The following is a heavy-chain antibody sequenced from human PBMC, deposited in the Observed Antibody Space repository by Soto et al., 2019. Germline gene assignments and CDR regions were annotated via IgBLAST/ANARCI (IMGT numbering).Heavy chain of an antibody. CDR3: ARGAEIKGYSYGYWFDP. Sequence: ASVKVSCKASGYTFTSYDINWVRQATGQGLEWMGWMNPNSGNTGYAQKFQGRVTMTRNTSISTAYMELSSLRSEDTAVYYCARGAEIKGYSYGYWFDPWGQGTLVTVSS. D-gene: IGHD5-18*01. CDR2: MNPNSGNT. CDR1: GYTFTSYD. V-gene: IGHV1-8*01. J-gene: IGHJ5*02.